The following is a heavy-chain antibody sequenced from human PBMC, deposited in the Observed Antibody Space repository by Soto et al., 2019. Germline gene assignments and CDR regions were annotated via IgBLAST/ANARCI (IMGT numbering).Heavy chain of an antibody. CDR2: IYYSGST. CDR3: ARINNDYVWGSYLPFDY. D-gene: IGHD3-16*02. J-gene: IGHJ4*02. V-gene: IGHV4-59*01. CDR1: GGSISSYY. Sequence: QVQLQESGPGLVKPSETLSLTCTVSGGSISSYYWSWIRQPPGKGLEWIGYIYYSGSTNYNPSLKSRVTISVDTSKNQFSLKLSSVTAADTALYYCARINNDYVWGSYLPFDYWGQGTLVTVSS.